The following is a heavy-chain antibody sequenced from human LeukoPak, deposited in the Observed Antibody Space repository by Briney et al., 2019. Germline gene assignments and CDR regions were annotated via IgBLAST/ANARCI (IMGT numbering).Heavy chain of an antibody. D-gene: IGHD1-26*01. V-gene: IGHV4-59*08. J-gene: IGHJ4*02. Sequence: SETLSLTCTVSGGSISSYYWSWIRQPPGKGLEWIGYIYYTGSTNYNPSHKSRVTISVDTSKNQFSLKLSSVTAADTAVYYCARRVVGATFDYWGQGTLVTVSS. CDR3: ARRVVGATFDY. CDR2: IYYTGST. CDR1: GGSISSYY.